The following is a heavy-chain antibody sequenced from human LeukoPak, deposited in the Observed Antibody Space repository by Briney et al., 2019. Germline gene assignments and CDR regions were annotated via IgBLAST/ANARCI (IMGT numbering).Heavy chain of an antibody. Sequence: PSETLSLTCTVSGGSIRSYSWTWIRQPPGKGLEWIGYISYSGITNYNPSLKSRVTISADTSKNQFSLKLCSVTAADTALYYCAVRQGASGYWFDPWGQGTLVTVSS. CDR2: ISYSGIT. V-gene: IGHV4-59*03. J-gene: IGHJ5*02. CDR1: GGSIRSYS. D-gene: IGHD6-25*01. CDR3: AVRQGASGYWFDP.